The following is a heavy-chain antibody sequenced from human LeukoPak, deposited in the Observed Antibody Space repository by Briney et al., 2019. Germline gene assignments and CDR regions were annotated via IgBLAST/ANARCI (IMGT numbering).Heavy chain of an antibody. Sequence: ASVKVSCKASGYTLTSYFIHWVRQAPRQGLEWMGIINPSGGSTSYAQKFQGSVTMTRDTSTSTVYMELSSLRSEDTAVYYCARDQDWNYAFDIWGQGTMVTVSS. V-gene: IGHV1-46*01. J-gene: IGHJ3*02. D-gene: IGHD1-7*01. CDR1: GYTLTSYF. CDR2: INPSGGST. CDR3: ARDQDWNYAFDI.